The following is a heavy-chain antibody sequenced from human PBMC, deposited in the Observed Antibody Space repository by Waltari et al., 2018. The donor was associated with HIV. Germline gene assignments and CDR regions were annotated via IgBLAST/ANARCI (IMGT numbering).Heavy chain of an antibody. CDR1: GYSISSGYY. CDR3: ARRGPDTTLTTPNWFDP. J-gene: IGHJ5*02. Sequence: QVQLQESGPGLVKPSETLSLTCAVSGYSISSGYYWGWIRQPPGKGLEWIGSIYHSGSTYSNPSLKSRVTISVDTSKNQFSLKLSSVTAADTAVYYCARRGPDTTLTTPNWFDPWGQGTLVTVSS. D-gene: IGHD3-3*01. CDR2: IYHSGST. V-gene: IGHV4-38-2*01.